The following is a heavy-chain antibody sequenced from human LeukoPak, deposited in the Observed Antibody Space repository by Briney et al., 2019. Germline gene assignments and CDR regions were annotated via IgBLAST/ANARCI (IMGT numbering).Heavy chain of an antibody. Sequence: GGSLRLSCAASGFSFSSFAMTWVRQAPGKGLEWVSGIIDTGGATYYADSVKGRFTISRDNSKNTLFLQMNSLRAEDTAIYYCAKFNGHPTTNYYMDVWGEGTTVTVSS. J-gene: IGHJ6*04. D-gene: IGHD3-10*01. CDR2: IIDTGGAT. CDR3: AKFNGHPTTNYYMDV. V-gene: IGHV3-23*01. CDR1: GFSFSSFA.